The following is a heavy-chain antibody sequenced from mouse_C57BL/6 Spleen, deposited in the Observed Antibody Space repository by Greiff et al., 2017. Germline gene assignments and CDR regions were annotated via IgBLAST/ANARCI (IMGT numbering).Heavy chain of an antibody. Sequence: VQLQQSGPELVKPGASVKISCKASGYTFTDYYMNWVKQSHGKSLEWIGDINPNNGGTSYNQKFKGKATVTVDKSSSTAYMELRSLTSEDSAVYYCARGDYYDGFAYWGQGTLVTVSA. CDR3: ARGDYYDGFAY. CDR2: INPNNGGT. CDR1: GYTFTDYY. D-gene: IGHD1-1*01. V-gene: IGHV1-26*01. J-gene: IGHJ3*01.